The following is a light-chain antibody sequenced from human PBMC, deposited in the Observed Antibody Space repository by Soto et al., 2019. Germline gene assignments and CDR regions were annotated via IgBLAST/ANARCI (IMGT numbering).Light chain of an antibody. V-gene: IGKV3-15*01. CDR1: QDVTTN. Sequence: EIAMTQSPAILSASPGGGATLSCRAAQDVTTNFAWYQLRRGQPPRLLIYDISTRATGVPARFSGSGSGTEFTLTISGLQSEDFAIYFCQQSNNLPFSFGPGTRLEI. CDR2: DIS. CDR3: QQSNNLPFS. J-gene: IGKJ5*01.